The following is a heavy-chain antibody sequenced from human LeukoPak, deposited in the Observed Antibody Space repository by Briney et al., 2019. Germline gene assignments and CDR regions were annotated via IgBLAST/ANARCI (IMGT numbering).Heavy chain of an antibody. J-gene: IGHJ1*01. CDR2: IYYSGST. CDR1: GGSISSGGYY. D-gene: IGHD4-17*01. V-gene: IGHV4-30-4*08. CDR3: ASLMTTVTTRYFQH. Sequence: SETLSLTCTVSGGSISSGGYYWSWIRQHPGKGLEWIGYIYYSGSTYYNPSLKSRVTISVDTSKNQFSLKLSSVTAADTAVYYCASLMTTVTTRYFQHWGQGTLVTVSS.